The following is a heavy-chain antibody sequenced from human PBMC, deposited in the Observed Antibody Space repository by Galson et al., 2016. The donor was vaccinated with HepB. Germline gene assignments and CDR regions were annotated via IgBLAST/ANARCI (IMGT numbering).Heavy chain of an antibody. CDR3: ARQGESRGGRAAAAGTDY. D-gene: IGHD6-13*01. CDR2: IAPSDSYT. Sequence: QSGAEVKKPGGSLRISCKGSGYSFTTYWISWVRQMPGRGLEWVGRIAPSDSYTHYSPPFHGHVTISVDKSISTSYLQWSSLKASDAAMYFCARQGESRGGRAAAAGTDYWGQGTLVTVSS. V-gene: IGHV5-10-1*01. J-gene: IGHJ4*02. CDR1: GYSFTTYW.